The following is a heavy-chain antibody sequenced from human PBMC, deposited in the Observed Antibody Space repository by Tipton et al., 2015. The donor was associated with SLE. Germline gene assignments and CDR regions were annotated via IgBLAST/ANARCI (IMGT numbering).Heavy chain of an antibody. D-gene: IGHD5-24*01. J-gene: IGHJ6*02. CDR3: AREGPGWRLDV. CDR1: GGSFSGYY. Sequence: TLSLTCAVYGGSFSGYYWSWIRQPPGKGLEWIGYIYYSGSTNYNPSLKSRVTISVDTSKNQFSLKLGSVTAADTAIYYCAREGPGWRLDVWGQGTPVTASS. V-gene: IGHV4-59*01. CDR2: IYYSGST.